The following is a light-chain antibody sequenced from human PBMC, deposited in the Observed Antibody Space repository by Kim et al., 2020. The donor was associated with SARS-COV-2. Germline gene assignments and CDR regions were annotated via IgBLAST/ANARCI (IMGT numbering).Light chain of an antibody. V-gene: IGKV4-1*01. CDR1: QTVLYSY. CDR2: RAS. CDR3: QKYYSIPWT. J-gene: IGKJ1*01. Sequence: DIVMTQSPDSLPVSLGERATINCKSSQTVLYSYLAWYQHKPGQPPKLLISRASSREAGVPDRFSGSESGTDFTLTISSLQAEDVAVYYCQKYYSIPWTFGQGTKVDIK.